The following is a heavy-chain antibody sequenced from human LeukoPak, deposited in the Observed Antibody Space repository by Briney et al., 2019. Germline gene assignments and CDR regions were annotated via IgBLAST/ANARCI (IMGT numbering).Heavy chain of an antibody. D-gene: IGHD3-10*01. CDR1: GYTFTGCY. CDR3: ARVAGHGSGTGGDY. J-gene: IGHJ4*02. V-gene: IGHV1-2*02. CDR2: INPNSGGT. Sequence: ASVKVSCKASGYTFTGCYMHWVRQAPGQGLEWMGWINPNSGGTNYAQKFQGRVTMTRDTSISTAYMELSRLRSDDTAVYYCARVAGHGSGTGGDYWGQGTLVTVSS.